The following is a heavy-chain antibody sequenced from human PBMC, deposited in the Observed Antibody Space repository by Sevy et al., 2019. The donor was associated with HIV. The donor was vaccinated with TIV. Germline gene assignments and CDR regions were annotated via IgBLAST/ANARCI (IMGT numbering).Heavy chain of an antibody. V-gene: IGHV4-34*01. D-gene: IGHD3-22*01. CDR2: INHTGST. CDR1: GTSFSSDS. Sequence: SETLSLTCTVSGTSFSSDSWTWIRQSPGKGLEWIGEINHTGSTNYNPSLKSRATISVDTSKNQFSLKLTSVTAADTAIYYCARWRGTRVTMIVVVTTGYFDHWGQGTLVTVSS. J-gene: IGHJ4*02. CDR3: ARWRGTRVTMIVVVTTGYFDH.